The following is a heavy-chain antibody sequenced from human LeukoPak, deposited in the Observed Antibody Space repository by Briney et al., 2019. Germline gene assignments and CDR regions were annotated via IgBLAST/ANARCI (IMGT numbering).Heavy chain of an antibody. CDR1: GGSISSSSYY. CDR3: ARGTGDIEYYFDY. Sequence: SETLSLTCTVSGGSISSSSYYWGWIRQPPGRGLEWIGSIYYSGSTYYNPSLKSRVTISVDTSKNQFSLKLSSVTPEDTAVYYYARGTGDIEYYFDYWGQGTLVTVSS. D-gene: IGHD7-27*01. CDR2: IYYSGST. J-gene: IGHJ4*02. V-gene: IGHV4-39*07.